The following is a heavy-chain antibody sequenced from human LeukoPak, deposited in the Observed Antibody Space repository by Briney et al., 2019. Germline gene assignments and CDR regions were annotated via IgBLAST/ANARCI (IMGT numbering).Heavy chain of an antibody. CDR3: ARELRGFDY. D-gene: IGHD3-10*01. Sequence: GGSLRLSCAASGLTASRNYMSWVRQAPGKGLESVSVIYSGGSTYYADSVKGRFTISRDNSKNTLYLQMDSLRAEDTAVYYCARELRGFDYWGKGTLVTVSS. CDR2: IYSGGST. V-gene: IGHV3-53*01. J-gene: IGHJ4*02. CDR1: GLTASRNY.